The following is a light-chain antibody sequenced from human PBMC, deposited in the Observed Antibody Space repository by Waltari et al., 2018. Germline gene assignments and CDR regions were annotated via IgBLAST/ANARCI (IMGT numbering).Light chain of an antibody. V-gene: IGLV4-69*01. Sequence: QLVVTQSPSASASLGASVKLTCTLSSGHSSNVIAWLQQQPETGPRYLMKVNSDGSHNRGDGIPDRFSGSSSGAGRYLTISSLRAEDEADYYCQTGGHGTWVFGGGTKLTVL. CDR3: QTGGHGTWV. J-gene: IGLJ3*02. CDR1: SGHSSNV. CDR2: VNSDGSH.